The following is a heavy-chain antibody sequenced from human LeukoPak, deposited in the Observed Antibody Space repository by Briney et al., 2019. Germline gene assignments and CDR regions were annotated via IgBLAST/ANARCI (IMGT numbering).Heavy chain of an antibody. CDR3: ARDLGGYPYFDY. CDR1: GYTFTGYY. J-gene: IGHJ4*02. D-gene: IGHD5-12*01. CDR2: INPNSGGT. V-gene: IGHV1-2*06. Sequence: ASVKVSCKASGYTFTGYYMHWVRQAPGQGLEWMGRINPNSGGTNYAQKFQGRVAMTRDTSISTAYMELSRLRSDDTAVYYCARDLGGYPYFDYWGQGTLVTVSS.